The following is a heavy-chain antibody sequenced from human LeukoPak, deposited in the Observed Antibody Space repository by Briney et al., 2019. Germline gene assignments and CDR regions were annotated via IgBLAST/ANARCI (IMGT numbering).Heavy chain of an antibody. CDR3: AREQSRCGGDCNDY. J-gene: IGHJ4*02. D-gene: IGHD2-21*02. V-gene: IGHV3-48*03. CDR1: GFTFSRYE. Sequence: GGSLRLSCAASGFTFSRYEMNWVRQAPGKGLEWVSYITTSGNSIKYADSVKDRFTASRDNAKNSLYLQMNSLRVEDTAVYYCAREQSRCGGDCNDYWGQGTLVTVSS. CDR2: ITTSGNSI.